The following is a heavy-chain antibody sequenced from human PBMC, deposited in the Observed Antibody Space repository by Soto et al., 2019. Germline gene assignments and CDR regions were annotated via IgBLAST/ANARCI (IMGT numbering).Heavy chain of an antibody. V-gene: IGHV2-5*02. D-gene: IGHD2-21*02. CDR3: AQASGGGNSAYFDY. CDR2: IYWDDDK. J-gene: IGHJ4*02. Sequence: QITLKESGPTLVKPTQTLTLTCTFSGFSLSTSDVGVGWIRQPPGKALEWLALIYWDDDKRYSPSLKSRLTITKDTSRNQVVLTMTNMDPVDTATYYCAQASGGGNSAYFDYWGQGTLVTVSS. CDR1: GFSLSTSDVG.